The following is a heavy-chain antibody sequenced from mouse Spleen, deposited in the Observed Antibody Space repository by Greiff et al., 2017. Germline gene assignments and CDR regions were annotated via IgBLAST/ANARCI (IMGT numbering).Heavy chain of an antibody. J-gene: IGHJ2*01. CDR1: GYAFSSYW. CDR3: ARATVVYFDY. Sequence: QVQLKESGAELVKPGASVKISCKASGYAFSSYWMNWVKQRPGKGLEWIGQIYPGDGDTNYNGKFKGKATLTADKSSSTAYMQLSSLTSEDSAVYFCARATVVYFDYWGQGTTLTVSS. V-gene: IGHV1-80*01. D-gene: IGHD1-1*01. CDR2: IYPGDGDT.